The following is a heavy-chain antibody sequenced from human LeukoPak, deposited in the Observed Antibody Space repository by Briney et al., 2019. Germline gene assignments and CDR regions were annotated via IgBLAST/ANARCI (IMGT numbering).Heavy chain of an antibody. Sequence: PSETLSLTCAVYGGSFSGYYWSWIRQPPGKGLEWIGEINHSGSTNYNPSLKSRVTISVDTSKNQFSLKLSSVTAADTAVYYCARDQEDLTGSSFDYWGQGTLVTVSS. CDR2: INHSGST. CDR1: GGSFSGYY. CDR3: ARDQEDLTGSSFDY. J-gene: IGHJ4*02. D-gene: IGHD6-13*01. V-gene: IGHV4-34*01.